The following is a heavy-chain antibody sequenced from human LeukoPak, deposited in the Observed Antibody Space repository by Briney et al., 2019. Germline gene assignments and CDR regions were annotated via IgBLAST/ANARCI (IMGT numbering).Heavy chain of an antibody. J-gene: IGHJ4*02. D-gene: IGHD3-3*01. CDR3: TTDFSHFDLSSGYYSY. Sequence: GGSVTLLCLASGFSFTSVWMVWVRQAPGKGLEWVGRIKYRIDGGTTDLAAPMKGRFTISRDDSRSTVYLQMGSLKSEDTAMYYCTTDFSHFDLSSGYYSYWGLGTLVSVSS. CDR1: GFSFTSVW. CDR2: IKYRIDGGTT. V-gene: IGHV3-15*01.